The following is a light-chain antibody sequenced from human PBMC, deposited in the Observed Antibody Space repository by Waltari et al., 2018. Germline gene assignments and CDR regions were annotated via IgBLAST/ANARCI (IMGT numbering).Light chain of an antibody. J-gene: IGLJ2*01. CDR1: SFPKQS. CDR2: KDT. V-gene: IGLV3-25*03. CDR3: QSADSSGTYVV. Sequence: SSELTQPPPVSVSPGQTASITCSAASFPKQSVFWYQQKPGQAPVLVIDKDTERPSGIPERFSGSSSGTTVTLTISGVQAEDEADYYCQSADSSGTYVVSGAGTKLTVL.